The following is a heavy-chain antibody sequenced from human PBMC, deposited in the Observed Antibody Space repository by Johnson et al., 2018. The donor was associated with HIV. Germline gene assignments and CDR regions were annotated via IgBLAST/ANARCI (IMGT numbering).Heavy chain of an antibody. J-gene: IGHJ3*02. Sequence: QVQLVESGGGVVQPGRSLRLSCAASGFTFSSYAMHWVRQAPGKGLEWVAVISYDGSNKYYADSVKGRFNISRDNSKNTLYLQMNSLIAEDTAVYYCARGLNCTNGVCYTWAFDIWGQGTMVSGSS. CDR3: ARGLNCTNGVCYTWAFDI. CDR2: ISYDGSNK. CDR1: GFTFSSYA. D-gene: IGHD2-8*01. V-gene: IGHV3-30-3*01.